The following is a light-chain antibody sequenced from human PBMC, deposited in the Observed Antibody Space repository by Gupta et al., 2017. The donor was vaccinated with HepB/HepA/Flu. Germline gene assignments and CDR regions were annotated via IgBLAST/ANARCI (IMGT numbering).Light chain of an antibody. Sequence: DIVMTQSPLSLSVTPGEPASISCRCSQSRMSSNGYNYLDWYLQKPGQSPHLLISLASSRASGVPDRFSGSGSGTDFTLKISRGEAEDVGVYCCKQALRTPLTFGQGTLLEIE. CDR1: QSRMSSNGYNY. V-gene: IGKV2-28*01. J-gene: IGKJ5*01. CDR3: KQALRTPLT. CDR2: LAS.